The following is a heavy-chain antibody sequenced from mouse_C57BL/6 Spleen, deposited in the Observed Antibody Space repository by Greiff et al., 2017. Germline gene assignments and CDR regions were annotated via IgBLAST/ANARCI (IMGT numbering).Heavy chain of an antibody. CDR1: GFTFSSYG. V-gene: IGHV5-6*01. CDR2: ISSGGSYT. D-gene: IGHD2-4*01. CDR3: ARRDYDGAY. Sequence: EVQRVESGGDLVKPGGSLKLSCAASGFTFSSYGMSWVRQTPDKRLEWVATISSGGSYTYYPDSVKGRFTISRDNAKNTLYLQMSSLTSEDTAVYYCARRDYDGAYWGQGTLVTVSA. J-gene: IGHJ3*01.